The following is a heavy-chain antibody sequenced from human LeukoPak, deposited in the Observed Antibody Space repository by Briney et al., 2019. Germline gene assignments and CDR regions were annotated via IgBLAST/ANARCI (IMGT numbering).Heavy chain of an antibody. CDR2: IYTSGST. Sequence: SETLSLTCTVSGGSISSSSYYWGWIRQPPGKGLEWIGRIYTSGSTNYNPSLKSRVTMSVDTSKNQFSLKLSSVTAADTAVYYCARVPRSYYYYYYMDVWGKGTTVTVSS. J-gene: IGHJ6*03. CDR1: GGSISSSSYY. CDR3: ARVPRSYYYYYYMDV. V-gene: IGHV4-39*07.